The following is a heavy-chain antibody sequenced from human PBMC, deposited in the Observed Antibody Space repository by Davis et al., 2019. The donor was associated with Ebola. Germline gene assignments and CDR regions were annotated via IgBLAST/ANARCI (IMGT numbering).Heavy chain of an antibody. CDR2: ISSDSRYI. V-gene: IGHV3-21*01. CDR1: GFAFNSHS. Sequence: GGFLRLSCAGSGFAFNSHSMNWVRQAPGKGLDWVSSISSDSRYIFYADSVKGRFTISRDNAKNTLYLQMNSLRVEDTAVYFCARGGAVAPDWGPGTLVTVSS. D-gene: IGHD4-23*01. CDR3: ARGGAVAPD. J-gene: IGHJ4*02.